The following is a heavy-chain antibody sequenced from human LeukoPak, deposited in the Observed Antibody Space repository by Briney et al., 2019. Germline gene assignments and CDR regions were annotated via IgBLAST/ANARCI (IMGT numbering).Heavy chain of an antibody. CDR1: GYTFTSYY. CDR2: INPSGGST. D-gene: IGHD3-22*01. J-gene: IGHJ4*02. V-gene: IGHV1-46*01. Sequence: ASVKVSCKASGYTFTSYYMHWVRQAPGQGLEWMGIINPSGGSTSYAQKFQGRVTMTRDMSTSTVYMELSSLRSEDTAVYYCARDQYYYDSSGYFDYWGQGTLVTVSS. CDR3: ARDQYYYDSSGYFDY.